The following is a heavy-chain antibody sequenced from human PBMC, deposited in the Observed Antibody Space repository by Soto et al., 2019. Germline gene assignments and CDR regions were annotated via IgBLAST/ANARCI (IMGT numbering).Heavy chain of an antibody. J-gene: IGHJ6*02. D-gene: IGHD6-13*01. Sequence: GASVKVSCKASGYTFTSYAMHWVRQAPGQRLEWMGWINAGNGNTKYSQKFQGRVTITRDTSASTAYMELSSLRSDDTAVYYCARDLAAAARYYYYGMDVWGQGTTVTVSS. CDR2: INAGNGNT. CDR1: GYTFTSYA. CDR3: ARDLAAAARYYYYGMDV. V-gene: IGHV1-3*01.